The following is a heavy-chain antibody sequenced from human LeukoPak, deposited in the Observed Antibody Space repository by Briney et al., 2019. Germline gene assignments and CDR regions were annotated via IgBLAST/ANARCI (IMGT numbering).Heavy chain of an antibody. D-gene: IGHD3-22*01. CDR1: GFTFSSYG. CDR2: ISYEGSNK. V-gene: IGHV3-30*03. J-gene: IGHJ3*02. CDR3: AAQSPYYYDTSGPLGGDAFDI. Sequence: PGGALRLSCAASGFTFSSYGMHWVRQAPGKGLEWVAVISYEGSNKYYADSVKGRFTISSDNAKNSLYLQMNSLRAEDTAIYYCAAQSPYYYDTSGPLGGDAFDIWGQGTMVTVSS.